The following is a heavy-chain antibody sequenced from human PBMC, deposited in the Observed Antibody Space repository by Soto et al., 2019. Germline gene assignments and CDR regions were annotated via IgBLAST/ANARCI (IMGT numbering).Heavy chain of an antibody. CDR2: ISGASSKT. D-gene: IGHD3-9*01. J-gene: IGHJ5*01. CDR1: GSSISSYG. V-gene: IGHV3-21*01. CDR3: VREAFGCRVGSCDA. Sequence: EVHLVESGGGLVKAGESLRLSCAASGSSISSYGMDWVRQAPGKGLEWVSSISGASSKTFYADSVQGRFTMSRDNGENSLSLQMDSLRTEDTALYYCVREAFGCRVGSCDAWGHGTLVTVSS.